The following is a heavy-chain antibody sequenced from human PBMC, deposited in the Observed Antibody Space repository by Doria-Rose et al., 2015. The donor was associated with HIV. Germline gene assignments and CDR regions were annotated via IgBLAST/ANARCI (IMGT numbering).Heavy chain of an antibody. CDR1: GVSLSSPGMG. CDR2: IFSNDER. J-gene: IGHJ4*02. V-gene: IGHV2-26*01. CDR3: ARIKSSRWSHKYYFEF. Sequence: QVTLKESGPVLVKPTETLTLTCTVSGVSLSSPGMGVSWIRQPPGKALEWLANIFSNDERSYKTSLKSRLTISRSTAKGQVSLTMTDLNPVDTATYYCARIKSSRWSHKYYFEFWGQGTLVIVSA. D-gene: IGHD6-13*01.